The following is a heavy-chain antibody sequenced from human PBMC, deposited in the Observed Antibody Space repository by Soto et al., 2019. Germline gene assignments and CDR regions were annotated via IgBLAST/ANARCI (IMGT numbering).Heavy chain of an antibody. J-gene: IGHJ5*02. CDR3: ARHNSQWPNWFDP. CDR1: GYTFTSYG. CDR2: ISAYNGNT. Sequence: ASVKVSCKPSGYTFTSYGITWVRQAPGQGLEWMGWISAYNGNTNYAQKFQGRVTMTTDTSTSTAYMELRSLRSDDTAVYYCARHNSQWPNWFDPWGQGTPVTVSS. D-gene: IGHD1-1*01. V-gene: IGHV1-18*01.